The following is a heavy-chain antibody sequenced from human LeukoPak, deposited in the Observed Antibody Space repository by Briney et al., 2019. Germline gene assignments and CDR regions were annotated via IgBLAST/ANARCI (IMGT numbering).Heavy chain of an antibody. D-gene: IGHD2-2*01. J-gene: IGHJ5*02. CDR2: INHSGST. Sequence: SETLSLTCAVYGGSFSGYYWSWVRRPPGKGLEWIGEINHSGSTNYNPSLKSRVTISVDTSKNQFSLKLSSVTAADTAVYYCASLGYCSSTSCYPPFDPWGQGTLVTVSS. CDR3: ASLGYCSSTSCYPPFDP. V-gene: IGHV4-34*01. CDR1: GGSFSGYY.